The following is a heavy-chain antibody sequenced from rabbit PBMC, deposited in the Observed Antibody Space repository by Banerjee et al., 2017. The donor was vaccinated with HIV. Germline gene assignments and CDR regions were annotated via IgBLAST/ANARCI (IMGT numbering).Heavy chain of an antibody. V-gene: IGHV1S40*01. CDR3: AGSLVDNANL. J-gene: IGHJ4*01. D-gene: IGHD1-1*01. CDR2: IDTNTGKT. Sequence: VRQAPGKGLEWIGYIDTNTGKTFYASWAKGRFTISKTSPTTVTLQMTSLTVADTATYLCAGSLVDNANLWGQGTLVTVS.